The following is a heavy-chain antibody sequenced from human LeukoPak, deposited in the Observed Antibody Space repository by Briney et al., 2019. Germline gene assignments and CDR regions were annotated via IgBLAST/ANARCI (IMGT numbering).Heavy chain of an antibody. CDR1: GFTFSSYS. Sequence: GGSLRLSCAASGFTFSSYSMNWVRQAPGKGLEWVSSISSSSSYIYYADSVKGRFTISRDNAKNSLYLQMNSLRAEDTAVYYCARNGQVSAYYYDSSGYALTDYWGQGTLVTVSS. J-gene: IGHJ4*02. D-gene: IGHD3-22*01. CDR2: ISSSSSYI. V-gene: IGHV3-21*01. CDR3: ARNGQVSAYYYDSSGYALTDY.